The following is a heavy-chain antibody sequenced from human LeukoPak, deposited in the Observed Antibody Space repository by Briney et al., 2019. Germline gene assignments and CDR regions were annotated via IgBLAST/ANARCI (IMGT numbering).Heavy chain of an antibody. CDR3: ARNPVGAFDI. CDR1: SGSIGSYY. Sequence: SETLSLTCTVSSGSIGSYYWTWIRQPPGKTLEWIGYIYYSGSTNYNPSLKSRVTISVDTSNNQFSLKLSSVTAADTAVYYCARNPVGAFDIWGQGTMVTVSS. J-gene: IGHJ3*02. CDR2: IYYSGST. V-gene: IGHV4-59*01.